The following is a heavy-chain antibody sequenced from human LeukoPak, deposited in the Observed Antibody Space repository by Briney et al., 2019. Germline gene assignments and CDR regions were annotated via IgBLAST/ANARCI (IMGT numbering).Heavy chain of an antibody. CDR1: GFTFSSYW. CDR2: IHSDGSST. CDR3: ARDKDEGSQLWLRPRSKSHGVFDY. V-gene: IGHV3-74*01. Sequence: GGSLRLSCAASGFTFSSYWMHWVRQAPGKGRVWVSRIHSDGSSTSYADSVKGRFTISRDNAKNSLYLQMNSLRAEDTAVYYCARDKDEGSQLWLRPRSKSHGVFDYWGQGTLVTVSS. D-gene: IGHD5-18*01. J-gene: IGHJ4*02.